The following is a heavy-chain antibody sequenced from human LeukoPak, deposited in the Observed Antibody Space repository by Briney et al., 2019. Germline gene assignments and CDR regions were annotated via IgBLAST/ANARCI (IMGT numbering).Heavy chain of an antibody. CDR2: INHSGST. D-gene: IGHD3-10*01. CDR1: GGSLSNYY. CDR3: ARGPASGSNFAWFDP. J-gene: IGHJ5*02. V-gene: IGHV4-34*01. Sequence: SETLSLTCAVYGGSLSNYYWSWIRQPPGKGLEWIGEINHSGSTKYNPSLKSRVTISVDMSKNQFSLKLSSVTAADTAVYYCARGPASGSNFAWFDPWGQGTLVTVSS.